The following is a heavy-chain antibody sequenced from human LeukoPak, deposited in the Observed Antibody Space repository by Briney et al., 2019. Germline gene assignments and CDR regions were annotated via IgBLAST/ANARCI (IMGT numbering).Heavy chain of an antibody. Sequence: GASVKVSCKASGYTFTNYGISWVRQAPGQGLEWMGWISAYNGNTNYAQKLQGRVTMTTDTSTSTAYMELRSLRSDDTAVYYCARVLLDSSSPYYYYYYMDVWGKGTTVTVSS. D-gene: IGHD6-6*01. CDR2: ISAYNGNT. CDR1: GYTFTNYG. V-gene: IGHV1-18*01. CDR3: ARVLLDSSSPYYYYYYMDV. J-gene: IGHJ6*03.